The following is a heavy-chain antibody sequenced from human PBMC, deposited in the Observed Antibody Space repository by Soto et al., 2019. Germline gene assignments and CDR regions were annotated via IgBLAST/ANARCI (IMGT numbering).Heavy chain of an antibody. CDR3: AKNWNWGSLVH. CDR2: IYYGGST. D-gene: IGHD7-27*01. Sequence: PSETLSLTCTVSGDSISTDYWSWIRQSPGKGLEWIGFIYYGGSTNYNPSLKSRVTISVDTPKNQFSLKLSSLTAADTAVYYCAKNWNWGSLVHWGQGTLVTVS. CDR1: GDSISTDY. V-gene: IGHV4-59*08. J-gene: IGHJ4*02.